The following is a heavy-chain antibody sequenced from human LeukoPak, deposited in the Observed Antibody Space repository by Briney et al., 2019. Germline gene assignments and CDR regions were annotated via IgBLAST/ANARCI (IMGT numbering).Heavy chain of an antibody. J-gene: IGHJ3*02. Sequence: AGGSLRLSCAASGFTVSSNHMNWVRQAPGKGLEWVSSISGSSTYIYYADSVQGRFTISRDNAKNSLYLQMNSLTAEDTAVYYCARKMKTGDRVGTFDIWGQGTMVTVSS. CDR1: GFTVSSNH. CDR3: ARKMKTGDRVGTFDI. D-gene: IGHD1-1*01. CDR2: ISGSSTYI. V-gene: IGHV3-21*01.